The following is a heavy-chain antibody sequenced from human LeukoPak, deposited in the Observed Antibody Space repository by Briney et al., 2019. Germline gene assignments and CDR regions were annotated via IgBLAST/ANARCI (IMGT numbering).Heavy chain of an antibody. CDR1: GFTYSSYA. J-gene: IGHJ4*02. CDR3: AKDHLPTAIRTGIDY. V-gene: IGHV3-23*01. CDR2: ISASGSST. Sequence: GGSLRLSCAASGFTYSSYAMTWVRQAPGKGLEWVSAISASGSSTYYADSVKGRFTISRDNSKNTPYLQMNSLKAEDTAVYYCAKDHLPTAIRTGIDYWGQGTLVTVSS. D-gene: IGHD2-2*01.